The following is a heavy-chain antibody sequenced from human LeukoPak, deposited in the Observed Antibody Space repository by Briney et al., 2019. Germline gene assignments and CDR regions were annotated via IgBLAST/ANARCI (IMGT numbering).Heavy chain of an antibody. J-gene: IGHJ3*02. V-gene: IGHV3-48*04. D-gene: IGHD3-3*01. CDR3: ARVGELRFLEWSHDAFDI. Sequence: RGSLRLSCAASGFTFSSYSMNWVRQAPGKGLEWVSYISSSSSTIYYADSVKGRFTISRDNAKNSLYLQMNSLRAEDTAVYYCARVGELRFLEWSHDAFDIWGQGTIVSVSS. CDR2: ISSSSSTI. CDR1: GFTFSSYS.